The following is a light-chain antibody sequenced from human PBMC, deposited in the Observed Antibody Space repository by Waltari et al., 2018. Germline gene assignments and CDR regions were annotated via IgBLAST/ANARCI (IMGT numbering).Light chain of an antibody. V-gene: IGLV2-14*01. CDR2: DVN. J-gene: IGLJ3*02. Sequence: QSALTQPAAVSGSPGQSITISCTGTSNDVGGYNYVSWYHQQPGKAPKLMIFDVNDRPSGVSNRFSGSKSGNTASLTISGLQAEDEADYYCNSFTSSSTWVFGGGTKLTVL. CDR3: NSFTSSSTWV. CDR1: SNDVGGYNY.